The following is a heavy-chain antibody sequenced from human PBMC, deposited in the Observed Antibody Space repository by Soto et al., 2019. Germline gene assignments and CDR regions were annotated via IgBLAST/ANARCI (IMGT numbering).Heavy chain of an antibody. J-gene: IGHJ4*02. V-gene: IGHV3-23*01. CDR2: ISNNGGST. CDR3: AKDPDISGWYQTDLDY. CDR1: GFIFSSFA. D-gene: IGHD6-19*01. Sequence: GGSLRLSCAASGFIFSSFAMSWVRQAPGKGLEWVSTISNNGGSTYSADSVKGRFTISRDNSKNTLYLQMNSLRAEDTAVYYCAKDPDISGWYQTDLDYWGQGTLVTVSS.